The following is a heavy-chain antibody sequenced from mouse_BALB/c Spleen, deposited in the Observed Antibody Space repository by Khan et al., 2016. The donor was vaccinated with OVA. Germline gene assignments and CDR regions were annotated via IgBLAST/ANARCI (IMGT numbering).Heavy chain of an antibody. J-gene: IGHJ3*01. V-gene: IGHV2-2*02. D-gene: IGHD2-4*01. CDR1: GFSLTSYG. CDR2: IWSGGST. Sequence: QVQLKESGPGLVQPSQSLSITCTVSGFSLTSYGVHWVRQSPGKGLEWLGVIWSGGSTDYNAALISRLSISKDNSKSQVFFKLNNLQANDTAIYYCARNYDYDEGLSYWGQGTLVTVSA. CDR3: ARNYDYDEGLSY.